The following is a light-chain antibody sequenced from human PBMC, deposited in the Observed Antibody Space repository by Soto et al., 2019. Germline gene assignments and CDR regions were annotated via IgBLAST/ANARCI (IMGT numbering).Light chain of an antibody. CDR2: KAS. V-gene: IGKV1-5*03. Sequence: DIQMTQSPSTLSASVGDRVTITCRASQSISSWLAWYQQKPGKAPKLLIYKASSLESGVPSRFSVSGSWTEFTLTISSLQPDDFATYYCQQYNSYSYTFFQGTKLEIK. CDR3: QQYNSYSYT. J-gene: IGKJ2*01. CDR1: QSISSW.